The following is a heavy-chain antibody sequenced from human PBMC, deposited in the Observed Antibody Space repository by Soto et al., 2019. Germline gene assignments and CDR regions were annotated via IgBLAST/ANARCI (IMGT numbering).Heavy chain of an antibody. V-gene: IGHV3-23*01. CDR1: GFTFSSYA. J-gene: IGHJ4*02. CDR3: AKEEATILYYFDS. CDR2: ISGRGLTT. D-gene: IGHD5-12*01. Sequence: EVQLLESGGGLVQPGGSLGLSCVASGFTFSSYAMSWVRQAPGKGLEWVSTISGRGLTTYLADSVKGRFTISRDNSKSTLHQQVNSLRDEDTAVYYCAKEEATILYYFDSWGKGTLVSVSS.